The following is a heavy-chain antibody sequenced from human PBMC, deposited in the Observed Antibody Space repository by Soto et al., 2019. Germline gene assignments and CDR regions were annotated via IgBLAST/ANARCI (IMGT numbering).Heavy chain of an antibody. CDR2: IYDNGTT. V-gene: IGHV3-53*01. CDR1: GLTFSNAY. D-gene: IGHD3-10*01. J-gene: IGHJ6*02. Sequence: GGSLRLSCSASGLTFSNAYMACFRQAPGMGLEWVSVIYDNGTTYYADSVKGRFTISRDTSTNTLSLQMDSLRAEDTAVYYCVRPLPSGRNYGLDVWGQGTTVTVSS. CDR3: VRPLPSGRNYGLDV.